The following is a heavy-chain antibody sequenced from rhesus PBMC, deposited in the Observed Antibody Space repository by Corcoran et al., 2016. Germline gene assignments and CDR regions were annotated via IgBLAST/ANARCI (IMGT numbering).Heavy chain of an antibody. CDR2: ISGSSGST. CDR1: GGSVSSSNW. CDR3: ARRKVLFDY. Sequence: QVQLQESGPGLVKPSETLSLTCAVSGGSVSSSNWWSWIRQPPGKGLEWIGYISGSSGSTYYNPSLKSRVNMSTDTSKNQFSLKLSSVTAADTAVYYCARRKVLFDYWGQGVLVTVSS. J-gene: IGHJ4*01. V-gene: IGHV4-65*01.